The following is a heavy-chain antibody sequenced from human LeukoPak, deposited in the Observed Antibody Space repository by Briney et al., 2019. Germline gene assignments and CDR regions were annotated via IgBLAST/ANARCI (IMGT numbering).Heavy chain of an antibody. D-gene: IGHD3-22*01. J-gene: IGHJ4*02. CDR3: ARAWYYYDSSGYYQIDY. Sequence: GASVKVSCKASGYTFTGYYMHWVRQAPGQGLEWMGRINPNSGGTNYARKFQGRVTMTRDTSISTAYMELSRLRSDDTAVYYCARAWYYYDSSGYYQIDYWGQGTLVTVSS. CDR1: GYTFTGYY. V-gene: IGHV1-2*06. CDR2: INPNSGGT.